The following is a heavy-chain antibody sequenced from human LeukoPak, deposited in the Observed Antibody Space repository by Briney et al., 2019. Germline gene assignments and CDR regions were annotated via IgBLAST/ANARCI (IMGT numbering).Heavy chain of an antibody. J-gene: IGHJ4*02. D-gene: IGHD1-26*01. CDR3: ARGWELLRH. CDR1: GGSISSYY. Sequence: SETLSLTCTVSGGSISSYYWSWIRQPPGKGLEWIGYIYSSGTTNYNPSLKSRATISVDTSKNQFSLKLSSVTAADTAVYYCARGWELLRHWGQGTLVTVSS. CDR2: IYSSGTT. V-gene: IGHV4-59*01.